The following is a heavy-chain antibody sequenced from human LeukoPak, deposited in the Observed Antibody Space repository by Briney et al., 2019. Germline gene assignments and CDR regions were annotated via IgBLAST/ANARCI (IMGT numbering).Heavy chain of an antibody. CDR3: ARPARSADYYYYYYMDV. D-gene: IGHD6-19*01. V-gene: IGHV3-30-3*01. CDR1: GFTFSSYA. Sequence: GRSLRLSCAASGFTFSSYAMHWVRQAPGKGLEWVAVISYDGSNKYYADSVKGRFTISRDNSKNTLYLQMNSLRAEDTAVYYCARPARSADYYYYYYMDVWGKGTTVTVSS. CDR2: ISYDGSNK. J-gene: IGHJ6*03.